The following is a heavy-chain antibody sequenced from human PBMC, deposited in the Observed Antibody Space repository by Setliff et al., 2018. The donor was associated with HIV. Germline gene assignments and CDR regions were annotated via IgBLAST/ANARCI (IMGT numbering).Heavy chain of an antibody. Sequence: LRPSCAAPGFTFSSYAMSWARQAPGKGLEWVSATSGRGVGTYYADSVKGRFTISRDNSKNTLYLQMNSLRAEDTAVYYCAKHRDFGSGSYFDHWGQGTKVTVSS. CDR1: GFTFSSYA. D-gene: IGHD3-10*01. CDR2: TSGRGVGT. CDR3: AKHRDFGSGSYFDH. V-gene: IGHV3-23*01. J-gene: IGHJ4*02.